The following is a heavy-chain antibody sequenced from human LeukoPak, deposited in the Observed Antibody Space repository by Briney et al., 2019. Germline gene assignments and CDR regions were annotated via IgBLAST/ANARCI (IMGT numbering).Heavy chain of an antibody. Sequence: GGSLRLSCAASGFTFSDYYMSWIRQAPGKGLEWVSYISSSGSTIYYADSVKGRFTISRDNAKNSLYLQMNTLRAEDTAVYYCARVSVTGSYFDYWGQGTLVTVSS. V-gene: IGHV3-11*04. D-gene: IGHD3-9*01. CDR2: ISSSGSTI. CDR3: ARVSVTGSYFDY. CDR1: GFTFSDYY. J-gene: IGHJ4*02.